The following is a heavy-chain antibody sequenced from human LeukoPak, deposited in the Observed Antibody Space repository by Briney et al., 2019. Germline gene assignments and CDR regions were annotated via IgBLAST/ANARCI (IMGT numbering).Heavy chain of an antibody. D-gene: IGHD3-22*01. CDR1: GGTFSSYA. V-gene: IGHV1-69*04. CDR2: IIPILGIA. CDR3: ARETMAYYYDSSGYNYFDY. Sequence: TVKVSCKASGGTFSSYAISWVRQAPGQGLEWMGRIIPILGIANYAQKFQGRVTITADKSTSTAYMERSSLRSEDTAVYYCARETMAYYYDSSGYNYFDYWGQGTLVTVSS. J-gene: IGHJ4*02.